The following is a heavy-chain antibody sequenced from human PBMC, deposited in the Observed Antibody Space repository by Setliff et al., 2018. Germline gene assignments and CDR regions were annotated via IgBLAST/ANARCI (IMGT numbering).Heavy chain of an antibody. Sequence: ASVKVSCKASGYTFTNSIMNWVRQAPGQGPEWMGWISAYNGNTYHAQKFQDRLSMTTDTSTSTAYMELRSLRADDTAVYYCARDTRDKFDSSGYYLSFDSWGQGTLVTVSS. CDR2: ISAYNGNT. CDR1: GYTFTNSI. J-gene: IGHJ4*02. V-gene: IGHV1-18*04. CDR3: ARDTRDKFDSSGYYLSFDS. D-gene: IGHD3-22*01.